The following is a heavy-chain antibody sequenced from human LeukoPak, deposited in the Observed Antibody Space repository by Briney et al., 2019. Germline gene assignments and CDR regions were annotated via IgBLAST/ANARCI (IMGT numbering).Heavy chain of an antibody. V-gene: IGHV1-2*02. CDR1: GYTFTGYY. Sequence: ASVKVSCKASGYTFTGYYMHWVRQAPGQGLEWMGWINPNSGGTNYAQRFQGRVTMTRDTSISTAYMELSRLRSDDTAVYYCARRRDYYDSSGLDYWGQGTLVTVSS. CDR3: ARRRDYYDSSGLDY. CDR2: INPNSGGT. D-gene: IGHD3-22*01. J-gene: IGHJ4*02.